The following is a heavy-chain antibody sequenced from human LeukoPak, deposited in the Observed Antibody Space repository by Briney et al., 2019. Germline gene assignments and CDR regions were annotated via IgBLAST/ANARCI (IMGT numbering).Heavy chain of an antibody. J-gene: IGHJ4*02. CDR3: ARSRVYCLDY. CDR2: INHSGST. D-gene: IGHD2-8*02. V-gene: IGHV4-34*10. CDR1: DYC. Sequence: DYCWSWIRQPPGKGLEWIGEINHSGSTNYNPSLRSRITMSIDTSKNHFSLRLSSVTAADTAIYYCARSRVYCLDYWGQGTLVTVSS.